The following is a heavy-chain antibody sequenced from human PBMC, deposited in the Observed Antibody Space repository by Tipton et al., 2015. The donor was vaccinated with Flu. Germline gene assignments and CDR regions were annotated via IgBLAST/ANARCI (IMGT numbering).Heavy chain of an antibody. Sequence: TLSLTCAVYSGSVSGHYWSWIRQPPGKGLEWLGYIYYTGSTNYSPSLKSRVTISLDTSENQLSLKLNSMTAADTAVYYCARVNRGFFDYWGQGTLVTVSS. CDR3: ARVNRGFFDY. CDR2: IYYTGST. J-gene: IGHJ4*02. D-gene: IGHD1/OR15-1a*01. V-gene: IGHV4-59*02. CDR1: SGSVSGHY.